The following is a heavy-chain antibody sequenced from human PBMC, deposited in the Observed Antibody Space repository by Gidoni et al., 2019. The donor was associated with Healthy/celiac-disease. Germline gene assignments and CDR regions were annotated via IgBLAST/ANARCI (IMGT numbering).Heavy chain of an antibody. CDR2: ISYDGSNK. D-gene: IGHD3-10*01. CDR3: ARGSSSMVRGVIDHFDY. J-gene: IGHJ4*02. CDR1: GFTFSSYA. V-gene: IGHV3-30-3*01. Sequence: QVQLVESGGGVVQPGRSLRLSCAASGFTFSSYAMHWVRQAPGKGLEWVAVISYDGSNKYYADSVKGRFTISRDNSKNTLYLQMNSLRAEDTAVYYCARGSSSMVRGVIDHFDYWGQGTLVTVSS.